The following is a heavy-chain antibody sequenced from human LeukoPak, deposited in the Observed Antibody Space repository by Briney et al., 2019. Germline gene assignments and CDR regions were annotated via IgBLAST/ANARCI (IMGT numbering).Heavy chain of an antibody. D-gene: IGHD5-18*01. V-gene: IGHV3-33*01. CDR2: IWYDGSNK. Sequence: QPGGSLRLSCAASGFTFSSYGMHWVRQAPGKGLEWVAVIWYDGSNKYYADSVKGRFTISRDNSKNTLYLQMNSLRAEDTAVYYCARGLQLWLFCFDYWGQGTLVTVSS. J-gene: IGHJ4*02. CDR3: ARGLQLWLFCFDY. CDR1: GFTFSSYG.